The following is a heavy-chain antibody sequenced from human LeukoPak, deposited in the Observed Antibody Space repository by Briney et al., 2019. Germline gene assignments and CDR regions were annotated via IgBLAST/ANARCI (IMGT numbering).Heavy chain of an antibody. D-gene: IGHD3-16*01. J-gene: IGHJ4*02. Sequence: GGSLRLSCAASGFTVSSNYMSWVRQAPGKGLEWVSVIYSGGSTYYADSVKGRFTISRHNTKNTLYLQMNSLRAEDTAVYYGAKTRAGGTDGVYFDYWGQGTLVTVSS. CDR2: IYSGGST. CDR3: AKTRAGGTDGVYFDY. V-gene: IGHV3-53*04. CDR1: GFTVSSNY.